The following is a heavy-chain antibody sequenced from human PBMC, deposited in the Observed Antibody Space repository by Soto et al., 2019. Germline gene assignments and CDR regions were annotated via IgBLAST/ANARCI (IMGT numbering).Heavy chain of an antibody. CDR2: IIPISGTA. CDR3: ARSHGSSSSLEIYYYYYGMDV. V-gene: IGHV1-69*01. Sequence: QVQLVQSGAEVKKPGSSVKVSCKASGGTFSSYAISWVRQAPGQGLEWMGGIIPISGTANYAQKFQGRVTITADESTSTAYMERSRMRSEDTAVYYCARSHGSSSSLEIYYYYYGMDVWGQGTTVTVSS. J-gene: IGHJ6*02. D-gene: IGHD2-2*01. CDR1: GGTFSSYA.